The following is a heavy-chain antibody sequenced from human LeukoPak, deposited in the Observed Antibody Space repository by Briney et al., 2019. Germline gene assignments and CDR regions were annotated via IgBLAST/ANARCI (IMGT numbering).Heavy chain of an antibody. J-gene: IGHJ5*02. Sequence: PGGSLGLSCAASGFTFSSYAMSWVRQAPGKGLEWVSAISGSGGSTYYADSVKGRFTISRDNSKNTLYLQMNSLRAEDTAVYYCAKGNFWSGRGWFDPWGQGTLVTVSS. D-gene: IGHD3-3*01. CDR2: ISGSGGST. CDR1: GFTFSSYA. CDR3: AKGNFWSGRGWFDP. V-gene: IGHV3-23*01.